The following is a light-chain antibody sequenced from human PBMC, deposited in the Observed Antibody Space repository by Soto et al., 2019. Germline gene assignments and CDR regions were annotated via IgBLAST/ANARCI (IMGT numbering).Light chain of an antibody. CDR3: SSYAGFSNLV. CDR2: EVS. CDR1: SSDIGAYNY. Sequence: QSALTQPPSASGSPGQSVTISCTGTSSDIGAYNYVSWYQQHPGKAPKLIISEVSKRPSGVPDRFSGSKSGNTASLTVSGLQAEDEADYFCSSYAGFSNLVFGGGTKFTVL. V-gene: IGLV2-8*01. J-gene: IGLJ2*01.